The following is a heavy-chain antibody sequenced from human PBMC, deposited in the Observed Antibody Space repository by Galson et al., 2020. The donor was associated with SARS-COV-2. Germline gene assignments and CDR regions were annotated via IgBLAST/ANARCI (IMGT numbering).Heavy chain of an antibody. CDR2: IRIKANSYAL. CDR1: GFTFSGSA. Sequence: VKIGESLKIFCAGSGFTFSGSAMHWVRQAFGKGLEWVGLIRIKANSYALAYAASVKGRFTISRDDSKNTAYLQMNSLKTEDTAVYYCTRNVVGATIGGYFDLWGRGTLVTVSS. CDR3: TRNVVGATIGGYFDL. V-gene: IGHV3-73*01. D-gene: IGHD1-26*01. J-gene: IGHJ2*01.